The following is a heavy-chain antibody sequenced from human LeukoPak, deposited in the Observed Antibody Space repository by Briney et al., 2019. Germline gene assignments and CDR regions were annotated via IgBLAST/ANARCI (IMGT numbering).Heavy chain of an antibody. CDR1: GFTFSSHW. CDR3: ARISLSGWVNDH. V-gene: IGHV3-74*01. Sequence: GGSLRLSCAASGFTFSSHWMHWVRQAPGKGLVWVTRISSDGSSTSYADSVKGRFTISRDNAKNTLYLQMSGLRAEDTAMYYCARISLSGWVNDHWGQGTLVTVSS. CDR2: ISSDGSST. J-gene: IGHJ4*02. D-gene: IGHD6-19*01.